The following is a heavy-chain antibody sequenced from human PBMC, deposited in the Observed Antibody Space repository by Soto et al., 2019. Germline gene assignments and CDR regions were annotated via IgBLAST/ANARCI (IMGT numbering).Heavy chain of an antibody. CDR3: AREVQVHTPAFVY. CDR2: ISPMFGAA. Sequence: QVQLVQSGAEMKKPGSSVKVSCQSSGGTFNTYAMNWVRQAPGQGPEWMGDISPMFGAANYAPKFQGRVTITADESTGTSYMSLSILTSEDTGLYFCAREVQVHTPAFVYWGQGTLVTVSS. CDR1: GGTFNTYA. J-gene: IGHJ4*02. D-gene: IGHD3-10*01. V-gene: IGHV1-69*19.